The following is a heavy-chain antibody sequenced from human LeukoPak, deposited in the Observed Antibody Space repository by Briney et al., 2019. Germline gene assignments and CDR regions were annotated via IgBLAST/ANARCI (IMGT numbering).Heavy chain of an antibody. CDR3: ATAGYSSGLGDY. V-gene: IGHV1-24*01. CDR1: GYTLTELS. CDR2: FDPEDGET. J-gene: IGHJ4*02. Sequence: GASVKVSCKVSGYTLTELSMHWVRQAPGKGLEWMGGFDPEDGETIYAQKFQGRVTMTEDTSTDTAYMELSGLRSEDTAVYYCATAGYSSGLGDYWGQGTLVTVSS. D-gene: IGHD6-19*01.